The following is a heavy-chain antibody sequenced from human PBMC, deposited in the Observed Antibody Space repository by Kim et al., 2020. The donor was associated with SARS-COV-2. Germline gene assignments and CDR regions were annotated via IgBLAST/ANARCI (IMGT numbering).Heavy chain of an antibody. Sequence: ASVKVSCKASGYTFISYGISWVRQAPGQGLEWMGWISAYNGNTNYAQKLQGRVTMTTDTPTSTAYMELRSLRSDDTAVHYCARDLRSATSPNITIFGVDRFYGMDVWGQGTTVTVSS. J-gene: IGHJ6*02. CDR1: GYTFISYG. CDR3: ARDLRSATSPNITIFGVDRFYGMDV. CDR2: ISAYNGNT. D-gene: IGHD3-3*01. V-gene: IGHV1-18*04.